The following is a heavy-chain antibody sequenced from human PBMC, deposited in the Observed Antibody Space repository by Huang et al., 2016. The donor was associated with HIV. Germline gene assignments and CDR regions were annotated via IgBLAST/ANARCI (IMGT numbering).Heavy chain of an antibody. CDR3: LKDQVGP. J-gene: IGHJ5*02. V-gene: IGHV3-30*02. CDR2: MAYDGTTK. Sequence: QVQLVESGGGVVQPGGSLRLSCAKSGFPVSDYGLHWVRQTPGRGLEWVAFMAYDGTTKVYADSVEGRFTVSRDNSKSTLYLQMNSLRLEDTSIYYCLKDQVGPWGQGTLVTVSS. D-gene: IGHD3-10*01. CDR1: GFPVSDYG.